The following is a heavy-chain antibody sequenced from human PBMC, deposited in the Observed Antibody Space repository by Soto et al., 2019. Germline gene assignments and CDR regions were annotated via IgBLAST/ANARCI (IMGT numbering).Heavy chain of an antibody. CDR3: AKDALGYCITTSCLGPDY. Sequence: GGSLRLSCAASGFTVNTYNMNWVRQAPGKGLEWVSYISSSSSTIHYADSVKGRFTISRDNSKNTLYLQMNSLRAEDTAVYYCAKDALGYCITTSCLGPDYWGQGTLVTVSS. V-gene: IGHV3-48*01. D-gene: IGHD2-2*01. CDR2: ISSSSSTI. CDR1: GFTVNTYN. J-gene: IGHJ4*02.